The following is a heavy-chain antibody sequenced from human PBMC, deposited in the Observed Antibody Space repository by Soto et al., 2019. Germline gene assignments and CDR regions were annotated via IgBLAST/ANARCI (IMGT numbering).Heavy chain of an antibody. CDR2: ISYDGGNK. CDR3: AKGQHCSSTSCYFYYYGMDV. V-gene: IGHV3-30*18. Sequence: QVQLVESGGGVVQPGRSLRLSCGASGFTFNTYAMHWVRQAPGKGLEWVAVISYDGGNKYYADSVKGRLTISRDNSKNTLYLQMNSLRAEDTAVYYCAKGQHCSSTSCYFYYYGMDVWGQGTTVAVSS. D-gene: IGHD2-2*01. CDR1: GFTFNTYA. J-gene: IGHJ6*02.